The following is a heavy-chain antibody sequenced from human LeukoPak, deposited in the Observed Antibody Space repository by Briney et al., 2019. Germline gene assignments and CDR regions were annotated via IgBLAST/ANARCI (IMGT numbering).Heavy chain of an antibody. CDR3: ARHVFGSRSCFDY. D-gene: IGHD3-16*01. J-gene: IGHJ4*02. CDR1: GDSISSGSYY. Sequence: SETLSLTCTVSGDSISSGSYYWGWIRQPPGKGLEWIGSIYYRGCTYNNPSLKSRVTISVDTSKNQFSLKLGSVTAADTAVYYCARHVFGSRSCFDYWGQGALVTVSS. V-gene: IGHV4-39*01. CDR2: IYYRGCT.